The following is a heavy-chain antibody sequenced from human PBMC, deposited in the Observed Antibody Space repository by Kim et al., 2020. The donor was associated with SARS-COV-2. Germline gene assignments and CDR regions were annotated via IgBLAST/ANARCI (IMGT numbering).Heavy chain of an antibody. V-gene: IGHV4-34*01. CDR1: GGSFSGYY. J-gene: IGHJ5*02. Sequence: SQTLSLTCAVYGGSFSGYYWSWIRQPPGKGLEWIGEINHSGSTNYNPSLKSRVTISVDTSKNQFSLKLSSVTAADTAVYYCARGRGYSGYDSGWFDPWGQGTLVTVSS. CDR2: INHSGST. D-gene: IGHD5-12*01. CDR3: ARGRGYSGYDSGWFDP.